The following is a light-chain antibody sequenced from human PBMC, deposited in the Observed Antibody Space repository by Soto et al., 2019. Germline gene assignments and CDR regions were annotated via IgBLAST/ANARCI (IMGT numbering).Light chain of an antibody. CDR3: QQYNNWPWT. CDR2: GAS. J-gene: IGKJ1*01. V-gene: IGKV3-15*01. CDR1: QSVSSN. Sequence: EIVMTQSAASLSVSPGERATLSCRASQSVSSNLAWYQQKPGQAPRLLIYGASTRATGIPARFSGSGSGTEFTLTIRSLQTEDFAVDYCQQYNNWPWTFSQGTKVEIK.